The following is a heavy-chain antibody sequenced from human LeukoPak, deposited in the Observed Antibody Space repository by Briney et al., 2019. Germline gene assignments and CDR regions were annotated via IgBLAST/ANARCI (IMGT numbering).Heavy chain of an antibody. CDR2: INQDGSGR. CDR1: GFTFSSYW. J-gene: IGHJ3*02. CDR3: ARDKAPAVSDI. Sequence: GGXXXXSCAASGFTFSSYWMNWVRQAPGKGLEWVANINQDGSGRYYVDSVKGRFTISRDNAKNSLYLQMSSLRAEDTAVYYCARDKAPAVSDIWGLGTMVTVSS. V-gene: IGHV3-7*01. D-gene: IGHD6-13*01.